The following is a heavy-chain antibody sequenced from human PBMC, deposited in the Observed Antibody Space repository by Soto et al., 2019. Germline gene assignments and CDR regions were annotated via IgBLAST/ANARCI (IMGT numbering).Heavy chain of an antibody. CDR2: IIPILGIA. Sequence: QVQLVQSGAEVKKPGSSVKVSCKASGGTFSSYTISWVRQAPGQGLEWMGRIIPILGIANYAQKFQGRVTITADKSTSTAYMELSSLRSEDTAVYYCASYYYDSSGYPVPRIDYWGQGTLVTVSS. J-gene: IGHJ4*02. CDR3: ASYYYDSSGYPVPRIDY. D-gene: IGHD3-22*01. V-gene: IGHV1-69*02. CDR1: GGTFSSYT.